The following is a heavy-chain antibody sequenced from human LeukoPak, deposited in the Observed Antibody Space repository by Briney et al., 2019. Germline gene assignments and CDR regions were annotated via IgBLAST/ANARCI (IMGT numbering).Heavy chain of an antibody. V-gene: IGHV4-31*03. CDR1: GYSISGGYY. J-gene: IGHJ4*02. D-gene: IGHD3-22*01. CDR2: IYYSGST. CDR3: ARDAHYYDSSGPFDY. Sequence: SETLSLTCSVSGYSISGGYYWGWIRQHPGKGLEWIGYIYYSGSTYYNPSLKSRVTISVDTSKNQFSLKLSSVTAADTAVYYCARDAHYYDSSGPFDYWGQGTLVTVSS.